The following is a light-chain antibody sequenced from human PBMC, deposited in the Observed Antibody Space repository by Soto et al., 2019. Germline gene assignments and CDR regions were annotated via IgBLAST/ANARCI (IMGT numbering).Light chain of an antibody. CDR3: QVWDSSTPVV. V-gene: IGLV3-9*01. CDR2: RIA. Sequence: SYELTQPLSVSVALGQTARITCGGNNIASKNVNWYQQKPGQAPVLVIYRIANRPSGIPERFAGSNSGNTATLTISRAQAGDEADYYCQVWDSSTPVVFGGGTKLTVL. CDR1: NIASKN. J-gene: IGLJ2*01.